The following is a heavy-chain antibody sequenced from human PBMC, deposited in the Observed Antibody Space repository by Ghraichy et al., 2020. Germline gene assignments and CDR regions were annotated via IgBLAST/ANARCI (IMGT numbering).Heavy chain of an antibody. CDR3: ARGHVGATSRGCFDS. J-gene: IGHJ5*01. V-gene: IGHV3-21*01. CDR2: ISASSSYI. CDR1: GFTFNDYS. Sequence: GGSLRLSCAASGFTFNDYSMNWVRQAPGKGLEWVSSISASSSYIYYGDSVRGRLTISRDNAKSSFYLQMDSLRAEDTAVYYCARGHVGATSRGCFDSYGQGTQVIVS. D-gene: IGHD1-26*01.